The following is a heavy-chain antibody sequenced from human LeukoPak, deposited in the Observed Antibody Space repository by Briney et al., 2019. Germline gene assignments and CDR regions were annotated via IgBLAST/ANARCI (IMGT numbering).Heavy chain of an antibody. Sequence: ASVNRSSKVSGFTLSDLSMHWVRQVHGQGLEWVGGFDPAGGQHIYAQTSRGRVILTEDASTNTAFMELNSMRPDDTAAYYCATGVICATTTCPGYRNYYFFMGVGAEGATVTVSS. CDR2: FDPAGGQH. J-gene: IGHJ6*03. V-gene: IGHV1-24*01. D-gene: IGHD5-18*01. CDR3: ATGVICATTTCPGYRNYYFFMGV. CDR1: GFTLSDLS.